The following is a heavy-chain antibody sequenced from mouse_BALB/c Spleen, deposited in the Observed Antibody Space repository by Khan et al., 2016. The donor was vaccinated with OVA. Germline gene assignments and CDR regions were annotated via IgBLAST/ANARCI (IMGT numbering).Heavy chain of an antibody. CDR3: ARDCSRYDYAIDY. CDR2: ISYSGST. D-gene: IGHD1-1*01. V-gene: IGHV3-2*02. Sequence: EVQLQESGPGLVKPSQSLSLTCTVTGYSITSDYAWNWIRQFPGNKLEWMGYISYSGSTNYNPALKSRISITRDTSKNPFFLQLNSVTTEDTATYYCARDCSRYDYAIDYWGQGTSVTVSS. J-gene: IGHJ4*01. CDR1: GYSITSDYA.